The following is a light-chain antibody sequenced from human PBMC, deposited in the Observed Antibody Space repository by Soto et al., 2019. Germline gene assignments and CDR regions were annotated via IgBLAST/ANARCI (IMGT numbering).Light chain of an antibody. CDR1: QGIRND. V-gene: IGKV1-6*01. CDR3: QQANSFPLT. CDR2: DAS. J-gene: IGKJ4*01. Sequence: AIQMTQSPSSLSASVGDRVTITCRASQGIRNDLAWYQQKPEKAPKLVIYDASSLQSGVPSRFSGSGSGTDFTLTISSLQPEDFATYYCQQANSFPLTFGGGTKVEI.